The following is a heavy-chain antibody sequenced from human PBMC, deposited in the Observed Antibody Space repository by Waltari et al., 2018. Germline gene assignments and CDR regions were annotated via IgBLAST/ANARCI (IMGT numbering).Heavy chain of an antibody. V-gene: IGHV3-30*02. Sequence: QVQLVESGGGVVQPGGSLSLSCAASGLTFSSYGIHWVRQAPGKGLEWVAFIRYDGSNKYYADSVKGRFTISRDNSKNTLYLQMNSLRAEDTAVYYCARQVQLWSCFDYWGQGTLVTVSS. J-gene: IGHJ4*02. CDR3: ARQVQLWSCFDY. CDR2: IRYDGSNK. CDR1: GLTFSSYG. D-gene: IGHD5-18*01.